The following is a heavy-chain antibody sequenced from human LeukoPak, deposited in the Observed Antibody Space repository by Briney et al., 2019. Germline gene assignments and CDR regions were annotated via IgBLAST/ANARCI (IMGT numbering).Heavy chain of an antibody. J-gene: IGHJ4*02. CDR3: ARVGPINDISPFDY. CDR2: IYHSGST. V-gene: IGHV4-38-2*02. D-gene: IGHD3-9*01. CDR1: GYSISSGYY. Sequence: SETLSLTCTVSGYSISSGYYWGWIRQPPGKGLEWIGSIYHSGSTYYNPSLKSRVTISVATSKNQFSLKLSSVTAADTAVYYCARVGPINDISPFDYWGQGTLVTVSS.